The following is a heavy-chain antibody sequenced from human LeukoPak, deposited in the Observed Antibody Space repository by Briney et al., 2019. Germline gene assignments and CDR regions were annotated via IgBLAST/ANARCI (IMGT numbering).Heavy chain of an antibody. J-gene: IGHJ4*02. CDR2: IYPGDSDT. D-gene: IGHD7-27*01. V-gene: IGHV5-51*01. CDR3: ARRAVSGEFDY. CDR1: GYTFTSYW. Sequence: GESLKISCKGSGYTFTSYWIGWVRPMPGKGLEWMGIIYPGDSDTRYSPSFQGQVTISADKSISTAYLQWSSLKASHTAIYYCARRAVSGEFDYWGQGTLVTVSS.